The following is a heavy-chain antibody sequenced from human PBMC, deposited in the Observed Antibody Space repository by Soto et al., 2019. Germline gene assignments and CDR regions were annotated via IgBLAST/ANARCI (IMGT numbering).Heavy chain of an antibody. CDR3: TRSTEKPY. CDR1: GFPVSGNY. J-gene: IGHJ4*02. Sequence: GALTLSCAASGFPVSGNYMSWVRQAPGKGLEWVSVVYSGGNTYYADSVKGRFTSSRDNSKNTLYLQMNSLRAEDTAVYYCTRSTEKPYWGQGTLVTVSS. V-gene: IGHV3-66*01. CDR2: VYSGGNT.